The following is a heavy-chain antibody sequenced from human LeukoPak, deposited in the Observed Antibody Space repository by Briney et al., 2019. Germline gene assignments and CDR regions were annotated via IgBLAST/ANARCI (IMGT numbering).Heavy chain of an antibody. J-gene: IGHJ6*03. CDR3: ARGGGLRFFPLSYMDV. V-gene: IGHV4-34*01. CDR2: INHSGST. D-gene: IGHD3-3*01. Sequence: PSETLSLTCAVYGGSFSGYYWSWIRQPPGKGLEWIGEINHSGSTNYNPSLKSRVTISVDTSKNQFSLKLSSVTAADTAVYYCARGGGLRFFPLSYMDVWGKGTTVTVSS. CDR1: GGSFSGYY.